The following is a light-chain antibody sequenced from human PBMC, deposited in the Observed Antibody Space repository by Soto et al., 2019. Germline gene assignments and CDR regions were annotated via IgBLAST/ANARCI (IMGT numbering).Light chain of an antibody. V-gene: IGLV2-14*01. J-gene: IGLJ1*01. CDR1: SSNIGSYNY. Sequence: QSALTQPASVSGSPGQSIAISCTGTSSNIGSYNYVSWYQQHPGKAPKLMIYDVSNRPSGVSDRFSGSKSGNTASLTISGLEDEEEADYYCISYSSSSPYVFGAGTKLTVL. CDR2: DVS. CDR3: ISYSSSSPYV.